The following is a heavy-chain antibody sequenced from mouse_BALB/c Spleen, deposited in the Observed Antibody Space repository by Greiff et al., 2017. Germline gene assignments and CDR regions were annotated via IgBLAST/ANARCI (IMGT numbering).Heavy chain of an antibody. CDR3: AGIYEGYCVLAY. CDR2: IYPGDGDT. CDR1: GYAFSSYW. D-gene: IGHD2-3*01. Sequence: QVQLQQSGAELVRPGSSVKISCKASGYAFSSYWMNWVKQRPGQGLEWIGQIYPGDGDTNYNGKFKGKATLTADKSSSTAYMQLSSLTSEDSAVYFVAGIYEGYCVLAYWGQGTLVTVSA. J-gene: IGHJ3*01. V-gene: IGHV1-80*01.